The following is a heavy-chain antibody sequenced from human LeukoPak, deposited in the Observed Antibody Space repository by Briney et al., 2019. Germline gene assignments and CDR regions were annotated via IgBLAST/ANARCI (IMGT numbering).Heavy chain of an antibody. CDR2: VRSKAYGGTT. V-gene: IGHV3-49*04. Sequence: QPGGSLRLSCTASGFTFGDYAMSWVRQAPGKGLEWVGFVRSKAYGGTTEYAASVKGRFTISRDDSKSIAYLQMNSLRTEDTAVYYCARDRVGDTIFGPLGVPDYWGQGSLVTVSS. CDR3: ARDRVGDTIFGPLGVPDY. D-gene: IGHD3-3*01. J-gene: IGHJ4*02. CDR1: GFTFGDYA.